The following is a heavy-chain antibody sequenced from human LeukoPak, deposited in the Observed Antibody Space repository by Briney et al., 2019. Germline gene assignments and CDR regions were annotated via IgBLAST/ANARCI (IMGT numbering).Heavy chain of an antibody. Sequence: ASVKVSRKASGYTFSSYYMHWVRQAPEQGLEWMGVINPSGGSTSYAQRFQGRVTMTRDTSTSTFYMELSSLRSEDTAVYYCARHSLPGTTPFDYWGQGTLVTVSS. D-gene: IGHD1-1*01. J-gene: IGHJ4*02. CDR3: ARHSLPGTTPFDY. V-gene: IGHV1-46*01. CDR1: GYTFSSYY. CDR2: INPSGGST.